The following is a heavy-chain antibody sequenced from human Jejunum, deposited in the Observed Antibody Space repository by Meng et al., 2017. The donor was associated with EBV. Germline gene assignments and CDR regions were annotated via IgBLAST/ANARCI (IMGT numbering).Heavy chain of an antibody. J-gene: IGHJ4*02. Sequence: QVQLEQWGAGLLKPSETLSLTCAVYRGSFSGYYWSWIRQNPGKGLEWIGEINHSGRTNYNPSLRSRVTISVETSKNQFSLRLNSVTAADTAVYYCARVAFSYTTRSLDSWGQGTLVTVSS. CDR3: ARVAFSYTTRSLDS. CDR2: INHSGRT. V-gene: IGHV4-34*02. D-gene: IGHD3-16*02. CDR1: RGSFSGYY.